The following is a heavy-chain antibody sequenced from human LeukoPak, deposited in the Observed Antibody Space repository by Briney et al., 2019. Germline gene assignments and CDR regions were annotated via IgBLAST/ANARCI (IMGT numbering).Heavy chain of an antibody. V-gene: IGHV4-39*01. CDR3: ARQTMIVVVITSFSPDAFDI. CDR1: GGSISSSSYY. D-gene: IGHD3-22*01. CDR2: IYYSGST. J-gene: IGHJ3*02. Sequence: SETLSLTCTVSGGSISSSSYYWGWIRQPPGKGLEWIGSIYYSGSTYYNPSLKSRVTISVDTSENQFSLKLSSVTAADTAVYYCARQTMIVVVITSFSPDAFDIWGQGTMVTVSS.